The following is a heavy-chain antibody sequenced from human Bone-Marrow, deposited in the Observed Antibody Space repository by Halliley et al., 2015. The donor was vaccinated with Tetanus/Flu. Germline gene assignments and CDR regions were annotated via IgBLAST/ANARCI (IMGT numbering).Heavy chain of an antibody. Sequence: SLRLSCAASGFTFNIYAMTWVRQATGKGLEWVSGISASGDSTYYGDAVKGRFIISRDNSKNTLYLQMSSLRAEDTAIYSCATGRFGELSGHFDYWGQGTLVTVSS. J-gene: IGHJ4*02. D-gene: IGHD3-10*01. CDR2: ISASGDST. CDR3: ATGRFGELSGHFDY. CDR1: GFTFNIYA. V-gene: IGHV3-23*01.